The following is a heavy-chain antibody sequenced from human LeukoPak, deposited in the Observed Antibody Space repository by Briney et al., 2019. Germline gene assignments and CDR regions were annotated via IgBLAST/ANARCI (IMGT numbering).Heavy chain of an antibody. Sequence: GGSLRLSCAASGFTVSSNYMSWVRQAPGKGLEWVAVISYDGNNKYYADSVKGRFTISRDNSKNTLHLQMNSLRAEDTAVYYCAKGWNSGYYYTMDVWGQGTTVTVSS. D-gene: IGHD1-7*01. CDR2: ISYDGNNK. J-gene: IGHJ6*02. CDR3: AKGWNSGYYYTMDV. V-gene: IGHV3-30*18. CDR1: GFTVSSNY.